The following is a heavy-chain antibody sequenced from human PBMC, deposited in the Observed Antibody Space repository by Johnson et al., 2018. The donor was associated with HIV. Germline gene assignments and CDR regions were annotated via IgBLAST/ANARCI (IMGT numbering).Heavy chain of an antibody. CDR1: GFTFDDYG. Sequence: VQLVESGGGLVQSGGSLRLSCAASGFTFDDYGMSWVRQAPGKGLEWVSVISGSGGSTYYADSVTGRFTISRDNSKNTLFLQMNSLRAEDTAVYHCAKGRYSSSWYLAGAFDIWGQGTMVTVSS. D-gene: IGHD6-13*01. CDR2: ISGSGGST. V-gene: IGHV3-23*04. CDR3: AKGRYSSSWYLAGAFDI. J-gene: IGHJ3*02.